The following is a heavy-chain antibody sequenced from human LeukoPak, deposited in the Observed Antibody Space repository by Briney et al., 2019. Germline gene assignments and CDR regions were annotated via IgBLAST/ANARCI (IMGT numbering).Heavy chain of an antibody. J-gene: IGHJ6*03. D-gene: IGHD3-10*01. V-gene: IGHV3-7*01. CDR2: IKQDGSEK. CDR3: ARESTGGYLLWFGELPYYYYYYMDV. CDR1: GFTFSSYW. Sequence: GGSLRLSCAASGFTFSSYWMSWVRQAPGKGLEWVANIKQDGSEKYYVDSVKGRFTISRDNAKNSLYLQMNSLRAEDTAVYYCARESTGGYLLWFGELPYYYYYYMDVWGKGTTVTISS.